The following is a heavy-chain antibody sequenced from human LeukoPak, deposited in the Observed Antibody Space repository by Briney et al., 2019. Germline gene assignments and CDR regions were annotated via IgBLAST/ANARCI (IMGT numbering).Heavy chain of an antibody. D-gene: IGHD5-12*01. CDR1: GFTFSTYS. CDR3: ARDGGYRGYDADC. J-gene: IGHJ4*02. V-gene: IGHV3-48*01. Sequence: GGSLRLSCAASGFTFSTYSMKWVRQAPGKGLEWVSYISDSGAMYHADSVRGRFTISRENAQNSLFLQMNSLRAEDTAVYYCARDGGYRGYDADCWGQGTLVTVSS. CDR2: ISDSGAM.